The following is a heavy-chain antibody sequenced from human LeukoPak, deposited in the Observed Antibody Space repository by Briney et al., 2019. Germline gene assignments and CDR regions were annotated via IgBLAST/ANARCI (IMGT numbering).Heavy chain of an antibody. CDR3: ARQAWQQLPTDRWFDP. Sequence: PSETLSLTCTVSGGSISSSSYYWGWIRQPPGKGLEWIGSIYYSGSTYYNPSLKSRVTISVDTSKNQFSLKLSSVTAADTAVYYCARQAWQQLPTDRWFDPWGQGTLVTVSS. CDR2: IYYSGST. CDR1: GGSISSSSYY. J-gene: IGHJ5*02. D-gene: IGHD6-13*01. V-gene: IGHV4-39*01.